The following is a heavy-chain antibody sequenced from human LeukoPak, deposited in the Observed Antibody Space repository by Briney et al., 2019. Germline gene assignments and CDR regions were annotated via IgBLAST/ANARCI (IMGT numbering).Heavy chain of an antibody. CDR2: VHYTGST. V-gene: IGHV4-59*01. D-gene: IGHD1-1*01. CDR1: GASLSSYY. J-gene: IGHJ4*02. CDR3: AGTTSPVDH. Sequence: PSETLSLTCTVSGASLSSYYWSWIRQPPGKGLEWIGYVHYTGSTNYKPSLKSRLTMSVDTSKNQFSLSLTSVTAADTAVYYCAGTTSPVDHWGQGTLVTVSS.